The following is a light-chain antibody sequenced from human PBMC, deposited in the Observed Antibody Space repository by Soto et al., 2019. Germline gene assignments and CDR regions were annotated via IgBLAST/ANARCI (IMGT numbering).Light chain of an antibody. V-gene: IGKV1-9*01. Sequence: DSRLTQSPSFLSASVGDRVPITCRASQGISSYLAWYQQKPGKAPKLLIYAASTLQSGVPSRFSGSGSGTEFTLTISSLQPEDFATYYCQQLNSYPLTFGGGTKVDIK. J-gene: IGKJ4*01. CDR1: QGISSY. CDR3: QQLNSYPLT. CDR2: AAS.